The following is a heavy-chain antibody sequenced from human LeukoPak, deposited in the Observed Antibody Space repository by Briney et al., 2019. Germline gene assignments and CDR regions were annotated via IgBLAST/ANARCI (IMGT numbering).Heavy chain of an antibody. CDR1: GYTFIGYY. Sequence: ASVKVSCKASGYTFIGYYMHWVRQAPGQGLEWMGWINPNSGGTNYAQKFHGRVTMTRDRSISTAYMELSTLRSDDTAVYYCAKDHTMRSFDSWGQGTLVTVSS. CDR3: AKDHTMRSFDS. V-gene: IGHV1-2*02. CDR2: INPNSGGT. D-gene: IGHD2-2*01. J-gene: IGHJ4*02.